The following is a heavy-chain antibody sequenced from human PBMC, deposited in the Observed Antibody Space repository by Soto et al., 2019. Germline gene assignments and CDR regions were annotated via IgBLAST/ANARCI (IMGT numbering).Heavy chain of an antibody. CDR1: SGSISSSNW. J-gene: IGHJ4*02. CDR2: IYHSGST. V-gene: IGHV4-4*02. CDR3: AREATRKFDY. Sequence: QLQLQESGPGLVKPSGTLSLTCAVSSGSISSSNWWRWVRQPPGKGLERIGEIYHSGSTNYNPPLENRVTISVEKSNQWFSLNLSSVTAADTAVYYCAREATRKFDYWGQGILVTGSS.